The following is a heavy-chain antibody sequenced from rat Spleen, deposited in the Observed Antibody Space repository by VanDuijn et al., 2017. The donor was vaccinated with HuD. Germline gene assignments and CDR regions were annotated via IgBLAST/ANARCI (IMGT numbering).Heavy chain of an antibody. CDR2: IITGGGNT. V-gene: IGHV5-27*01. J-gene: IGHJ3*01. CDR3: TTDNYWFAY. D-gene: IGHD1-10*01. CDR1: GFTFSHYD. Sequence: EVQLVASGGGLVQPGGSLKLSCAASGFTFSHYDMAWVRQAPTKGLEWIASIITGGGNTYYRDSLKGRFTISRDNAKSTLYLQMNSLRSEDTATYYCTTDNYWFAYWGQGTLVTVSS.